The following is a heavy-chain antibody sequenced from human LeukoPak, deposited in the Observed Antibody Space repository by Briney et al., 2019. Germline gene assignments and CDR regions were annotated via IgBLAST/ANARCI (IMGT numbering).Heavy chain of an antibody. CDR3: ARGKEKWLDHFDY. D-gene: IGHD6-19*01. CDR2: ISTTSSTI. CDR1: GFTFSSYG. Sequence: GGSLRLSCAASGFTFSSYGMNWVRQAPGKGLESVSYISTTSSTIYYADSVKGRFTMSRDNAKSSLYLQMDSLRDEDTAVYYCARGKEKWLDHFDYWGQGSLVTVSS. J-gene: IGHJ4*02. V-gene: IGHV3-48*02.